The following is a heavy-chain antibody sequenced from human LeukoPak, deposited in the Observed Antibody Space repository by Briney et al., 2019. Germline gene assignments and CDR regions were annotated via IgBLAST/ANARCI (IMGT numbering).Heavy chain of an antibody. D-gene: IGHD2-2*01. CDR1: GFTFSSYG. J-gene: IGHJ5*02. CDR2: IWYDGSNK. V-gene: IGHV3-33*01. CDR3: ARGLRYCSSTSCYTNWFDP. Sequence: GALRLSCAASGFTFSSYGMHWVRQASGKGLEWVAVIWYDGSNKYYADSVKGRFTISRDNSKNTLYLQMNSLRAEDTAVYYCARGLRYCSSTSCYTNWFDPWGQGTLVTVSS.